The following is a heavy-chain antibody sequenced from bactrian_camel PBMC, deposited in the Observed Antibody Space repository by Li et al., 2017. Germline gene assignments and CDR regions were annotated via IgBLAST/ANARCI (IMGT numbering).Heavy chain of an antibody. CDR2: LDRDGSP. Sequence: HVQLVESGGGPAQAGGSLRLACNASGDFIRNYCMAWFRQAPGKEREGIVALDRDGSPYYQDSVKGRFTISRDNAKRTLYLQMNNLKPEDTGVYYCTADPFAVVAGSRTCAGAWSQGTQVTVS. CDR3: TADPFAVVAGSRTCAGA. J-gene: IGHJ6*01. D-gene: IGHD6*01. CDR1: GDFIRNYC. V-gene: IGHV3S53*01.